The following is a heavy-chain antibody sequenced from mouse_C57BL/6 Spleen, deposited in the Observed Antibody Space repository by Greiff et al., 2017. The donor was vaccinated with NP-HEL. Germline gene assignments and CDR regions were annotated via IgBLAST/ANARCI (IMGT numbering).Heavy chain of an antibody. CDR2: ISYDGSN. CDR1: GYSITSGYY. D-gene: IGHD1-1*01. V-gene: IGHV3-6*01. Sequence: EVKVEESGPGLVKPSQSLSLTCSVTGYSITSGYYWNWIRQFPGNKLEWMGYISYDGSNNYNPSLKNRISITRDTSKNQFFLKLNSVTTEDTATYYCAIYYYGSSYYFDYWGQGTTLTVSS. J-gene: IGHJ2*01. CDR3: AIYYYGSSYYFDY.